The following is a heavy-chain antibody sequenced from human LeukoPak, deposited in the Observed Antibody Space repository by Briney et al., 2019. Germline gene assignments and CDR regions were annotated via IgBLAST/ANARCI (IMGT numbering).Heavy chain of an antibody. J-gene: IGHJ4*02. V-gene: IGHV4-39*01. CDR2: IYYSGST. Sequence: RPSETLSLTCTVSGGSISSSSYYWGWIRQPPGKGLEWIGSIYYSGSTYYNPSLKSRVTISVDTSKNQFSLKLSSVTAADTAVCYCARHRARYSYGKTFDYWGQGTLVTVSS. CDR3: ARHRARYSYGKTFDY. CDR1: GGSISSSSYY. D-gene: IGHD5-18*01.